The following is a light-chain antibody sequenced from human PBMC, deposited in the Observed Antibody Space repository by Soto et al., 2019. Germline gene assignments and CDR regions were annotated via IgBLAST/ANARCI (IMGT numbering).Light chain of an antibody. V-gene: IGLV2-14*01. CDR3: SSYSSTTTLI. Sequence: QSALTQPASVSGSPGQSITISCTGTSSDVGGYNYVSWYQQRPGKAPKLMICDVNIRPSGVSNRFSGSKSGDTASLTISGLQAEDEAEYYCSSYSSTTTLIFGGGTKVTVL. J-gene: IGLJ2*01. CDR1: SSDVGGYNY. CDR2: DVN.